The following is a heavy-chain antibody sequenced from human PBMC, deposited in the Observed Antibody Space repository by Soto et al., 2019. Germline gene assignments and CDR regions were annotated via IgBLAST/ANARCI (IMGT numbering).Heavy chain of an antibody. CDR1: SFSISSGYY. J-gene: IGHJ6*02. CDR3: ARFLDTAMVKSYYYYYYGMDV. V-gene: IGHV4-38-2*01. CDR2: IYHSGTT. D-gene: IGHD5-18*01. Sequence: SETLSLTCAVSSFSISSGYYWGWVRQPPGKGLERIGSIYHSGTTNYSPSLKSRVTISIDTSKNQFSLKLSSVTAADTAVYYCARFLDTAMVKSYYYYYYGMDVWGQGTTVTSP.